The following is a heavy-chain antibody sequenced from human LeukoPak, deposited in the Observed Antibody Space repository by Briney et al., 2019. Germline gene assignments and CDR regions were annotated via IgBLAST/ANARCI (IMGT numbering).Heavy chain of an antibody. V-gene: IGHV3-23*01. J-gene: IGHJ5*02. CDR1: GFTFDIYA. CDR2: VSGRGEST. D-gene: IGHD1-1*01. Sequence: PGGSLRLSCAASGFTFDIYAMSWVRQAPGMGLEGVSTVSGRGESTFYADSVRGRFAGSRDNSKNTLYLQMNSLRAEDSAVYYCAKGAAIGTLLKNWFDPWGQGTLVTVSS. CDR3: AKGAAIGTLLKNWFDP.